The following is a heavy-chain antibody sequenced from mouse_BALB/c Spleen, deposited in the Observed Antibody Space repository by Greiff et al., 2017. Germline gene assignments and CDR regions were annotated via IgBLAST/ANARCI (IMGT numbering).Heavy chain of an antibody. V-gene: IGHV2-9*02. Sequence: VQLQESGPGLVAPSQSLSITCTVSGFSLTSYGVHWVRQPPGKGLEWLGVIWAGGSTNYNSALMSRLSISKDNSKSQVFLKMNSLQTDDTAMYYCASHWDDYAMDYWGQGTSVTVSS. CDR3: ASHWDDYAMDY. CDR1: GFSLTSYG. J-gene: IGHJ4*01. D-gene: IGHD4-1*01. CDR2: IWAGGST.